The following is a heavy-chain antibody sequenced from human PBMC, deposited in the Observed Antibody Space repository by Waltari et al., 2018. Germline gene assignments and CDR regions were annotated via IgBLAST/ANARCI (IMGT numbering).Heavy chain of an antibody. D-gene: IGHD6-13*01. J-gene: IGHJ4*02. CDR1: GASITSYN. V-gene: IGHV4-4*07. CDR2: LFISRIT. Sequence: QVKLQESGPGLVKPSETLSLSCAVSGASITSYNWIWMRRPPGKGLELIGRLFISRITDYNPSLNSRVIISIAKSKNQLALRLNSVPAADTAVYYCARENPMGTWYYFDSWGQGTLVAVSS. CDR3: ARENPMGTWYYFDS.